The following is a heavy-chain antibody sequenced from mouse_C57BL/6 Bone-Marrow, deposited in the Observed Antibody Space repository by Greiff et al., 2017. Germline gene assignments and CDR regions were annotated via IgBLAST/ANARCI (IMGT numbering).Heavy chain of an antibody. J-gene: IGHJ4*01. CDR3: ARWLLPYAMDY. CDR1: GFTFSSYA. D-gene: IGHD2-3*01. CDR2: ISDGGSYT. Sequence: EVNLVESGGGLVKPGGSLKLSCAASGFTFSSYAMSWVRQTPEKRLEWVATISDGGSYTYYPDNVKGRFTISRDNAKNNLYLQMSHLKSEDTAMYYCARWLLPYAMDYWGQGTSVTVSS. V-gene: IGHV5-4*03.